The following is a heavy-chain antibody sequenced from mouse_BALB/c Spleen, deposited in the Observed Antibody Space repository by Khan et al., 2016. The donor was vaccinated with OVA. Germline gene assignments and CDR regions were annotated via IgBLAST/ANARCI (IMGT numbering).Heavy chain of an antibody. V-gene: IGHV3-2*02. CDR1: GYSITSDYA. Sequence: EVQLQESGPGLVKPSQSLSLTCTVTGYSITSDYAWNWIRQFPGNKLEWMGYISYSGRTSYKPSLKSRISITRDTSKNQLFLQLNSVTNEDTATYYCARSVTITTVVATDFDYWGQGTTLTVSS. CDR3: ARSVTITTVVATDFDY. CDR2: ISYSGRT. J-gene: IGHJ2*01. D-gene: IGHD1-1*01.